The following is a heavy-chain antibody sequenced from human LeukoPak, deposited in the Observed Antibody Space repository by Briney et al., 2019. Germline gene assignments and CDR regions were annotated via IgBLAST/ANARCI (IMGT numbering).Heavy chain of an antibody. Sequence: GGSLRLSCAASGFTVSSTYMSWVRQAPGQGLEWVSLLYSSGITFYAESVQGRFTISRDNSKNTLYLQMNSLRAEDTAIYYCARDSSSFPDYFDFWGQGTLVTVSS. CDR2: LYSSGIT. CDR3: ARDSSSFPDYFDF. D-gene: IGHD3-3*02. J-gene: IGHJ4*02. CDR1: GFTVSSTY. V-gene: IGHV3-53*01.